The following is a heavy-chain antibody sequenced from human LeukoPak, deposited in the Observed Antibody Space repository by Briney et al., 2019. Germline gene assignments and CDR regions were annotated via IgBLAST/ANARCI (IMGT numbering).Heavy chain of an antibody. V-gene: IGHV4-34*01. Sequence: SETLSLTCAVYGGSFSGYYWSWIRQPPGKGLEWIGKINHSGSTNYNPSLKSQVTISVDTSKNQFYLKLSSVTAADAAVYYCARASYDYVWGSYRRYNWFDPWGQGTLVTVSS. D-gene: IGHD3-16*02. CDR1: GGSFSGYY. J-gene: IGHJ5*02. CDR3: ARASYDYVWGSYRRYNWFDP. CDR2: INHSGST.